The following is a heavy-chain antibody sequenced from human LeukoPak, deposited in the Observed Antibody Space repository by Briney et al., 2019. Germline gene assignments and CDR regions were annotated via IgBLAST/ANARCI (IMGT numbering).Heavy chain of an antibody. CDR2: INPSGGST. D-gene: IGHD5-18*01. CDR3: ARAPTLGYSYGYNDY. Sequence: ASVKVSCKASGYTFTSYYMHWVRQAPGQGLEWMGIINPSGGSTSYAQKFQGRVTMTRDTSTSTVYMELSSLRSEDTAVYYCARAPTLGYSYGYNDYWGQGTLVTVSS. CDR1: GYTFTSYY. V-gene: IGHV1-46*01. J-gene: IGHJ4*02.